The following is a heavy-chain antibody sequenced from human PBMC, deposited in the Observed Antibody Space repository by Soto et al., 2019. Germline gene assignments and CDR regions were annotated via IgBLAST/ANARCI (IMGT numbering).Heavy chain of an antibody. Sequence: GGSLRLSCAASGFTFSSYAMSWVRQTPGKGLEWVSAISGSGGSTYYADSVKGRFTISRDNSKNTLYLQMNSLRAEDTAVYYCAKFSEFGYNSRFDYWGQGTLVTVSS. V-gene: IGHV3-23*01. CDR3: AKFSEFGYNSRFDY. CDR2: ISGSGGST. D-gene: IGHD5-12*01. CDR1: GFTFSSYA. J-gene: IGHJ4*02.